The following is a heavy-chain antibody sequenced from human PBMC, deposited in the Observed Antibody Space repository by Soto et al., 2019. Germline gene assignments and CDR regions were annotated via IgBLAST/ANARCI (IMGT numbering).Heavy chain of an antibody. Sequence: PGGSLRLSCSASGFTFSSYSMHWVRQSPDKRLEYVSHVSGDGVRTYYADSVKGRFFISRDNSKNMLFLQMNSLRPDDSAVYYCVKSRGGPNYDFFDWGHGTLVTVSS. CDR2: VSGDGVRT. D-gene: IGHD3-3*01. CDR1: GFTFSSYS. V-gene: IGHV3-64D*06. J-gene: IGHJ4*01. CDR3: VKSRGGPNYDFFD.